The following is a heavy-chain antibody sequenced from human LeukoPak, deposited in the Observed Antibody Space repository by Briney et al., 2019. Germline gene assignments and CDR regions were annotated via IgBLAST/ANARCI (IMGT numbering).Heavy chain of an antibody. V-gene: IGHV3-23*01. D-gene: IGHD5-24*01. CDR2: ISGSGGST. Sequence: GSLRLSCAASGFTFSSYAMSWVRQAPGKGLEWVSAISGSGGSTYYADSVKGRFTTSRDNSKNTLYLQMNSLRAEDTAVYYCAKDQGDGYSFFDYWGQGTLVTVSS. J-gene: IGHJ4*02. CDR3: AKDQGDGYSFFDY. CDR1: GFTFSSYA.